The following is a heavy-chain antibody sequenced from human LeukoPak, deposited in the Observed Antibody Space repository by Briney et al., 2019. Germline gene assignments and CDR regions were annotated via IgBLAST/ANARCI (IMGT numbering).Heavy chain of an antibody. CDR3: AIGATNNWFDP. V-gene: IGHV1-2*02. Sequence: APVKVSCKASGYTFTGYYMHWVRQAPGQGLEWMGWINPNSGGTNHAQKFQGRVTMTRDTSISTAYMELSRLRSDDTAVYYCAIGATNNWFDPWGQGTLVTVSS. J-gene: IGHJ5*02. D-gene: IGHD1-26*01. CDR2: INPNSGGT. CDR1: GYTFTGYY.